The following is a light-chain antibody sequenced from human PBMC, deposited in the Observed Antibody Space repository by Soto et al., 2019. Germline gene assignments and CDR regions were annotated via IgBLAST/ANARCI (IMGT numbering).Light chain of an antibody. CDR3: QKYNNWPRT. Sequence: EFMLTQSPGTLSLSPGESATLSCRASQTVRNNYLAWYQQKTGQAPKLLVYDESSRATGIPDRFSGGGSGTDFILTISRLEPEDFAVYYCQKYNNWPRTFGQGTKVDIK. J-gene: IGKJ1*01. CDR2: DES. CDR1: QTVRNNY. V-gene: IGKV3-20*01.